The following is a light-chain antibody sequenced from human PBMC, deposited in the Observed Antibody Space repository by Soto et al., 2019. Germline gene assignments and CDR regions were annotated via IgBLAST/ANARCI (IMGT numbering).Light chain of an antibody. J-gene: IGLJ2*01. CDR1: SGHSRYA. CDR2: VTSDGSH. CDR3: QTWGTGLVV. V-gene: IGLV4-69*01. Sequence: QLVLTQLPSASASLGASVKLTCTLSSGHSRYAIAWHQQQPEKGPRYLMKVTSDGSHIKGDGIPDRFSASSSGADPSLTIYSPQSEDEPAYYCQTWGTGLVVFGGGTKVTVL.